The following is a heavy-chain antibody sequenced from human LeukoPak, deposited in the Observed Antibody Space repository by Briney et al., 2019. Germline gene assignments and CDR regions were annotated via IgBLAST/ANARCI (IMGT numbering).Heavy chain of an antibody. CDR1: GDPFRGHH. J-gene: IGHJ4*02. CDR2: NSAVA. Sequence: ASVKVSCKASGDPFRGHHIHWMRQAPGQGLEYMGRNSAVAQSAQKFRDRVTMTRDTSTSTAYMELSRLTSDDTALYYCAISVQAASTPAFDYWGQGTPLTVSS. CDR3: AISVQAASTPAFDY. V-gene: IGHV1-2*06. D-gene: IGHD6-25*01.